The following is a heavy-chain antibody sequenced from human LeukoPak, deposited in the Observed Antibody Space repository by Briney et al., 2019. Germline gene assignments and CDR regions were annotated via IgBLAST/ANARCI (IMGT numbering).Heavy chain of an antibody. Sequence: GGSLRLSCAASGFTFSSYAMSWVRQAPGKGLEWVAVISYDGSNKYYADSVKGRFTISRDNSKNTLYLQMNSLRAEDTAVYYCAKVYYYDSSGYLFVGQDDAFDIWGQGTMVTVSS. D-gene: IGHD3-22*01. CDR1: GFTFSSYA. V-gene: IGHV3-30*18. CDR3: AKVYYYDSSGYLFVGQDDAFDI. CDR2: ISYDGSNK. J-gene: IGHJ3*02.